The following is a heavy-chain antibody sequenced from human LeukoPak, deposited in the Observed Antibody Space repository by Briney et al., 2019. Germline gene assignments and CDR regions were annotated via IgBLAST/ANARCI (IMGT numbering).Heavy chain of an antibody. V-gene: IGHV4-39*01. J-gene: IGHJ6*02. CDR3: ARKRQLVLYGMDV. CDR2: IYYSGST. CDR1: GGSISSSSYY. D-gene: IGHD6-6*01. Sequence: SETLSLTCTVSGGSISSSSYYWGWIRQPPGKGLEWIGSIYYSGSTYYNPSLKSRVTISVDTSKNQFSLKLSSVTAADTAVYYCARKRQLVLYGMDVWGHGTTVTVSS.